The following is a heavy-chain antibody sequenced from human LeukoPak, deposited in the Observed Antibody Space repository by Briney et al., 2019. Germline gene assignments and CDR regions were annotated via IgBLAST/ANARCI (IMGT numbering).Heavy chain of an antibody. J-gene: IGHJ5*02. Sequence: GASVKVSRKASGYTFTSYDINWVRQATGQGLEWMGWMNPNSGNTGYAQKFQGRVTMTRNTSISTAYMELSSLRSEDTAVYYCARERGTTVTTLGWFDPWGQGTLVTVSS. CDR3: ARERGTTVTTLGWFDP. V-gene: IGHV1-8*01. CDR1: GYTFTSYD. D-gene: IGHD4-17*01. CDR2: MNPNSGNT.